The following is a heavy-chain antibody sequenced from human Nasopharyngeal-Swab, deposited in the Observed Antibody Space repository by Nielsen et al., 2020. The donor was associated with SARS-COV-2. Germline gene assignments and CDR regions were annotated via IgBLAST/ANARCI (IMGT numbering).Heavy chain of an antibody. J-gene: IGHJ5*02. CDR3: ARVIGGQYELLYNWFDP. CDR2: IYSSGTT. D-gene: IGHD2-2*01. V-gene: IGHV4-4*07. CDR1: RGSTTSNY. Sequence: SETLSLTCTVTRGSTTSNYWSWIRQPAGKGLEWIGRIYSSGTTDYNPSPKSRVTMSVDTSKNQFSLNLSSVSAADTAVYYCARVIGGQYELLYNWFDPWGQGTLVIVSS.